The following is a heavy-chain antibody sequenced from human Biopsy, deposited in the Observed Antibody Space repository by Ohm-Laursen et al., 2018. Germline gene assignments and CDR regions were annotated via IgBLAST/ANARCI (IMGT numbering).Heavy chain of an antibody. J-gene: IGHJ4*02. CDR1: GVSINSSY. Sequence: SGTLSLTCTVSGVSINSSYWSWIRQAPGKGLEWIGFISNSGNTNYNPSIKSRVTISADTSKNQFSLELGSVTVADTAVFYCARRGSGGRSFDYWGQGSLVTVSS. D-gene: IGHD2-15*01. CDR3: ARRGSGGRSFDY. V-gene: IGHV4-59*08. CDR2: ISNSGNT.